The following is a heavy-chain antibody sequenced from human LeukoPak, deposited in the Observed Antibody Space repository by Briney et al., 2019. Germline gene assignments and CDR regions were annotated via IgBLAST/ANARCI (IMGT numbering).Heavy chain of an antibody. D-gene: IGHD6-19*01. V-gene: IGHV3-30*14. J-gene: IGHJ4*02. CDR1: GFTFSSYA. CDR3: SKEWAYSAGWYYFDY. Sequence: GRSLRLSCAASGFTFSSYAMHWVRQAPGKGLEWVAVISYDGSNNYYADSVKGRFTISRDNSKNTLYLQMNSLGAEDTAVYYCSKEWAYSAGWYYFDYWGQGTLVTVSS. CDR2: ISYDGSNN.